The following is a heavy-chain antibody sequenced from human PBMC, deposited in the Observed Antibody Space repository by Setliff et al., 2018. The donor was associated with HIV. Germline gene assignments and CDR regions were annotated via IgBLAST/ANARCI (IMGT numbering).Heavy chain of an antibody. D-gene: IGHD1-26*01. CDR2: IYYTGTT. Sequence: SETLSLTCRVSGMSISGYYWSWIRQSPGKGLEWTGYIYYTGTTSYNPSLKSRVTIQVDTSNNRFSLNLRSATVADTAVYFCARDHELGAFDLWGQGTMVTVSS. CDR1: GMSISGYY. CDR3: ARDHELGAFDL. J-gene: IGHJ3*01. V-gene: IGHV4-59*01.